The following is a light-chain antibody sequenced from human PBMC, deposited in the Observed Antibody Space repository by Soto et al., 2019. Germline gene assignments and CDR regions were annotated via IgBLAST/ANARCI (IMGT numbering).Light chain of an antibody. J-gene: IGLJ1*01. Sequence: QSVLTQPTSVSGSPGQSIAIPCTGNGNDIGAYDYVSWYQQHPGKAPRLLIHGVRNRPPGISSRFSGFKSGLTASLTISGLQAEDEADYYCSSSTTSRLYVFGPGTKVT. CDR1: GNDIGAYDY. CDR2: GVR. V-gene: IGLV2-14*01. CDR3: SSSTTSRLYV.